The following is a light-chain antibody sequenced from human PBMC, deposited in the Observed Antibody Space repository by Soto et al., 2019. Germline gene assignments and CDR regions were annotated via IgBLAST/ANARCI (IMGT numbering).Light chain of an antibody. J-gene: IGLJ1*01. CDR3: SSYTTSSTYV. V-gene: IGLV2-18*02. CDR1: SSDVGSYNR. Sequence: QSALTQPPSVSGSPGQSVTISCTGTSSDVGSYNRVSWYQQPPGTAPKLMIYDVSNRPSGVPDRFSGSKSGNAASLTITGLKAEDEAVYYCSSYTTSSTYVFGTGTKLTVL. CDR2: DVS.